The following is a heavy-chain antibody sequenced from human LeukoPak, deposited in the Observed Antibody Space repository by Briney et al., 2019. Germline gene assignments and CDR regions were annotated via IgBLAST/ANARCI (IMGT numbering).Heavy chain of an antibody. D-gene: IGHD6-19*01. J-gene: IGHJ6*02. CDR3: ARDLSVAGTYYYYGMDV. CDR2: IIPNSGGT. Sequence: ASVKVSCKASGYTFTGYYMHWVRQAPGQGLEWMGWIIPNSGGTNYAQKFQGRVTMTRDTSISTAYMELSRLRSDDTAVYYCARDLSVAGTYYYYGMDVWGQGTTVTVSS. V-gene: IGHV1-2*02. CDR1: GYTFTGYY.